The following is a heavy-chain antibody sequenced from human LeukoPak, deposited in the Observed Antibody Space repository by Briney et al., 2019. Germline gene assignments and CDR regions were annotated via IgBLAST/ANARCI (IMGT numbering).Heavy chain of an antibody. J-gene: IGHJ4*02. V-gene: IGHV3-23*01. CDR3: AKDRLGSVYPYYFDY. D-gene: IGHD5/OR15-5a*01. CDR2: ISGSGGST. CDR1: GFTFSSYA. Sequence: GGSPRLSCAASGFTFSSYAISWVRQAPGKGLEWVSAISGSGGSTYYADSVKGRFTISRDNSKNTLYLQMNSLRAEDTAVYYCAKDRLGSVYPYYFDYWGQGSLVTVSS.